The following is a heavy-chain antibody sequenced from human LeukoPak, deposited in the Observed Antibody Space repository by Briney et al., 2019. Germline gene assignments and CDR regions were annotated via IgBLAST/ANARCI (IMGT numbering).Heavy chain of an antibody. CDR3: ARARAGVLRFLEWLPHFDY. CDR1: GFNFDDYG. CDR2: INWNGGST. Sequence: PGGSLRLSCSASGFNFDDYGMNWVRQAPGKGLEWVSGINWNGGSTGYADSVKGRFTISRDNAKNSLYLQMNSLRAEDTALYYCARARAGVLRFLEWLPHFDYWGQGTLVTVSS. D-gene: IGHD3-3*01. V-gene: IGHV3-20*04. J-gene: IGHJ4*02.